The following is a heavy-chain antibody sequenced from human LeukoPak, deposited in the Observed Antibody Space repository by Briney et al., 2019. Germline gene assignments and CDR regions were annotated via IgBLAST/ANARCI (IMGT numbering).Heavy chain of an antibody. CDR1: GGSFSGYY. Sequence: SETLSLTCAVYGGSFSGYYWSWIRQPPGKGLEWIGEINHSGSTNYNPSLKGRVTISVDTSKNQFSLKLSSVTAADTAVYYCARTRRAAAANPIDYWGQGTLVTVSS. CDR3: ARTRRAAAANPIDY. J-gene: IGHJ4*02. D-gene: IGHD6-13*01. CDR2: INHSGST. V-gene: IGHV4-34*01.